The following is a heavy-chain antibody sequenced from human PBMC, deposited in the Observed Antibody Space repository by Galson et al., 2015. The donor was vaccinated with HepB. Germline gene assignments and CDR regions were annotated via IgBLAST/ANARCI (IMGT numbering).Heavy chain of an antibody. CDR2: IIPISGTA. Sequence: SVKVSCKASGGTFSRYTISWLRQAPGQGLEWMGGIIPISGTANYAQKFQGRVTIIADESTSTASMELSSLRSEDTAVYYYARPITIVRGVSYYYHGMDVWGQGTTVTVSS. J-gene: IGHJ6*02. CDR1: GGTFSRYT. V-gene: IGHV1-69*13. D-gene: IGHD3-10*01. CDR3: ARPITIVRGVSYYYHGMDV.